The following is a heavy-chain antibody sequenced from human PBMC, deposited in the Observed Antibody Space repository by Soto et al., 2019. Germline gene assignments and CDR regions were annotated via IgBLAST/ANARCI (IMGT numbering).Heavy chain of an antibody. V-gene: IGHV1-69*18. D-gene: IGHD3-9*01. CDR2: LIPMFGTT. CDR3: ARAVVLTFARFYDMDV. J-gene: IGHJ6*02. Sequence: QVQLVQYGAEVKTPGSSVKVSCKASGGTFSSYSINWVRQAPGQGLEWMGRLIPMFGTTDYAQRFQGRVTLTADESTSTASMEVTNLTSEDTAVYYCARAVVLTFARFYDMDVWGQGTTVTVSS. CDR1: GGTFSSYS.